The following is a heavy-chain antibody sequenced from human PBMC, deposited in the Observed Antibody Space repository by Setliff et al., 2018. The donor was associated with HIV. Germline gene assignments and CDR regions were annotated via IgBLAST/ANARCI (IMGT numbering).Heavy chain of an antibody. J-gene: IGHJ5*02. CDR2: ISHSGNP. D-gene: IGHD1-26*01. CDR1: GDSINTHY. CDR3: ARSTVGAGTSFP. V-gene: IGHV4-59*11. Sequence: PSETLSLTCTVSGDSINTHYWSWIRQAPGKGLEWIGCISHSGNPNFNPSLNSRVTISVDTSKNQFSLRLTSVSAADTAIYYCARSTVGAGTSFPWGRGILVTVSS.